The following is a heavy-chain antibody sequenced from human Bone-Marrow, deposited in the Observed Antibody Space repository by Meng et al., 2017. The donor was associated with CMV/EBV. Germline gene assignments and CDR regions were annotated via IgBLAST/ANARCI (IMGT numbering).Heavy chain of an antibody. Sequence: WSWIRQPPGKGLEWIGYIYYSGSTYYNPSLKSRVTISVDTSKNQFSLKLSSVTAADTAVYYCAKGQIARITIFGVVIIRPFYYGMDVWGQGTTVTVSS. V-gene: IGHV4-30-4*08. D-gene: IGHD3-3*01. CDR2: IYYSGST. J-gene: IGHJ6*02. CDR3: AKGQIARITIFGVVIIRPFYYGMDV.